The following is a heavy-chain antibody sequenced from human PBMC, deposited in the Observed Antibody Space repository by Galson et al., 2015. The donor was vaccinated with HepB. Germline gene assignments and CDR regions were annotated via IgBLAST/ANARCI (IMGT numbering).Heavy chain of an antibody. Sequence: SLRLSCAASGFTFSNAWMSWVRQAPGKGLEWVGCIKSKTDGGTTDYAAPVKGRFTISRDDSKNTLYLQMNSLKTEDTAVYYCTTQGWLVPTLRDYWGQGTLVTVSS. J-gene: IGHJ4*02. CDR3: TTQGWLVPTLRDY. D-gene: IGHD6-19*01. CDR1: GFTFSNAW. V-gene: IGHV3-15*01. CDR2: IKSKTDGGTT.